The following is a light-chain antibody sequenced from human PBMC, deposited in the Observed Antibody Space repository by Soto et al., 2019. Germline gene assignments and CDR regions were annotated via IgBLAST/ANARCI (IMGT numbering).Light chain of an antibody. J-gene: IGKJ5*01. CDR3: QQYGSSTIT. CDR2: GAS. Sequence: TQSPGTLSLSPGERATLSCRASQSVSSSYLAWYQQKPGQAPRLLIYGASSRATGIPDRFSGSGSGTDFTLTIIRLEPEDFAVYYCQQYGSSTITFGQGTRMEIK. V-gene: IGKV3-20*01. CDR1: QSVSSSY.